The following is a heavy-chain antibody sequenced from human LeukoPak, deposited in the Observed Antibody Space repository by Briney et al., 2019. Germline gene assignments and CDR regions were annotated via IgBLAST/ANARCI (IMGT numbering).Heavy chain of an antibody. J-gene: IGHJ6*02. CDR2: INYSGST. V-gene: IGHV4-39*01. CDR1: GGSISSSSHY. Sequence: PSETLSLTCTVSGGSISSSSHYWSWIRQPPGKGLEWIASINYSGSTYYNPSLKSRVTISVDTSKNHFSLKLSSVTAADTAVFYCARHLTYYYYGMDVWGQGTTVTVSS. CDR3: ARHLTYYYYGMDV.